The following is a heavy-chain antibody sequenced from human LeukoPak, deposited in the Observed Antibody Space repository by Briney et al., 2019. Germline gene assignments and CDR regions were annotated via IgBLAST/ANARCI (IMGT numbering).Heavy chain of an antibody. V-gene: IGHV4-39*01. J-gene: IGHJ4*02. CDR3: AKRNYDILTGYFQDYDY. CDR1: GVSISSSSYY. CDR2: IYYSGST. Sequence: PSETLSLTCTVSGVSISSSSYYWGWLRQPPGKGLEWIGSIYYSGSTYYNPSLKSRVTISVDTSKNQFSLKLSSVTAADTAVYYCAKRNYDILTGYFQDYDYWGQGTLVTVSS. D-gene: IGHD3-9*01.